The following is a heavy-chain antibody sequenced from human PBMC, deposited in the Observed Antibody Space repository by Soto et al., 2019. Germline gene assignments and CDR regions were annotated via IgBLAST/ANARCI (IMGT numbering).Heavy chain of an antibody. D-gene: IGHD3-16*02. V-gene: IGHV4-39*01. CDR2: IYYSGST. Sequence: SETLSLTCTVSGGSISSSSYYWGWIRQPPGKGLEWIGSIYYSGSTYYNPSLKSRVTISVDTSKNQFSLKLSSVTAADTAVYYCARHPPDYDYIWGSYRPFDYWGQGTLVTVSS. CDR1: GGSISSSSYY. CDR3: ARHPPDYDYIWGSYRPFDY. J-gene: IGHJ4*02.